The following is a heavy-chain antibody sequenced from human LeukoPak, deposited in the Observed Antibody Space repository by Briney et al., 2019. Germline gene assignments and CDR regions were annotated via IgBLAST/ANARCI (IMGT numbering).Heavy chain of an antibody. CDR3: VRDANLSRLLDY. D-gene: IGHD1-1*01. Sequence: GGSLRLSCAASGFTFSSHWMYWVRQAPGKGLEWVSRMNTDGSVTSYADSVKGRFTISRDNAKNTLYLQMNSLRTEDTAVYFCVRDANLSRLLDYWGQGTLVTVFS. CDR1: GFTFSSHW. CDR2: MNTDGSVT. V-gene: IGHV3-74*01. J-gene: IGHJ4*02.